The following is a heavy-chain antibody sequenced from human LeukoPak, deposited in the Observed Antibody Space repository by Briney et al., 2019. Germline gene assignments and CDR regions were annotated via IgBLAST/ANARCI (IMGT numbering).Heavy chain of an antibody. CDR2: IYTSGST. CDR3: ARETYYYDSSGYYRINWFDP. CDR1: GGSISSYY. J-gene: IGHJ5*02. D-gene: IGHD3-22*01. V-gene: IGHV4-4*07. Sequence: SETLSLTCTVSGGSISSYYWSWIRQPAGKGLEWIGRIYTSGSTNYNPSLKSRVTISVDTSKNQFSLKLSSVTAADTAVYYCARETYYYDSSGYYRINWFDPWGQGTLVTVSS.